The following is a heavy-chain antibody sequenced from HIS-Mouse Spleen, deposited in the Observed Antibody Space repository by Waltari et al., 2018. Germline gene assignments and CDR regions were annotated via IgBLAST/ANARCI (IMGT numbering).Heavy chain of an antibody. D-gene: IGHD6-13*01. Sequence: QLQLQEAAPGLVKPSETLSLTCTVSAASISSRSYYWGWLRQPPGKGPEWMGSIYYSGSTYYNPSLKSRVTISVDTSKNQFSLKLSSVTAADTAVYYCAREIPYSSSWYDWYFDLWGRGTLVTVSS. CDR2: IYYSGST. CDR1: AASISSRSYY. V-gene: IGHV4-39*07. J-gene: IGHJ2*01. CDR3: AREIPYSSSWYDWYFDL.